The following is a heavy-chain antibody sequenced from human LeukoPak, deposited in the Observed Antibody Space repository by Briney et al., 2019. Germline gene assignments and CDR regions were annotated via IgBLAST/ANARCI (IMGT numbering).Heavy chain of an antibody. CDR2: ISYSGST. CDR1: GGSISSYY. D-gene: IGHD1-7*01. CDR3: ARGNWNYPSFWFDP. J-gene: IGHJ5*02. Sequence: RPSETLSLTCTVSGGSISSYYLSWIRQPPGKGLEWIGYISYSGSTNYNPSLKSRVSISVETSKNQFSLKLSSVTAADTAVYYCARGNWNYPSFWFDPWGQETLVTVSS. V-gene: IGHV4-59*01.